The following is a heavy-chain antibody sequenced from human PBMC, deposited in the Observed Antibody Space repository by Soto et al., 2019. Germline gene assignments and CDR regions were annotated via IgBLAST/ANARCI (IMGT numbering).Heavy chain of an antibody. CDR1: GYTFTGYG. CDR3: ARDNGDGYMDDYFDY. J-gene: IGHJ4*02. D-gene: IGHD5-12*01. V-gene: IGHV1-18*01. Sequence: ASVKVSCKASGYTFTGYGISWVRQAPGQGLEWMGWISAYNGNTNYAQKLQGRVTMTTDTSTSTAYMELRSLRSDDTAVYYCARDNGDGYMDDYFDYWGQGTLVTVSS. CDR2: ISAYNGNT.